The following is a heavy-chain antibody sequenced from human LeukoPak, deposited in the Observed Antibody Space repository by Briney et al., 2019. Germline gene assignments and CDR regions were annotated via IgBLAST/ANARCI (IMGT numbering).Heavy chain of an antibody. Sequence: SVKVSCKASGGTFSSYAIGWVRQAPGQGLEWMGGIIPIFGTANYAQKFQGRVTITADESTSTAYMELSGLRSEDTAVYYCARWVFRLERRWFDPWGQGTLVTVSS. J-gene: IGHJ5*02. V-gene: IGHV1-69*13. CDR3: ARWVFRLERRWFDP. CDR1: GGTFSSYA. D-gene: IGHD1-1*01. CDR2: IIPIFGTA.